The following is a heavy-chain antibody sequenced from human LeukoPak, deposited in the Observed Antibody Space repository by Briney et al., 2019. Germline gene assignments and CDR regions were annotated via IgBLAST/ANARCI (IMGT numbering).Heavy chain of an antibody. J-gene: IGHJ4*02. Sequence: GGSLRLSCAASGFTFSSYWMSWVRQAPGKGLEWVANIKQDGSEKYYVDSVKGRFTISRDNAKNSLYLQMNSLRAEDTAVYYCAKRFCSSPSCYQNYFDYGGQGTLAPVSS. D-gene: IGHD2-2*01. V-gene: IGHV3-7*01. CDR3: AKRFCSSPSCYQNYFDY. CDR2: IKQDGSEK. CDR1: GFTFSSYW.